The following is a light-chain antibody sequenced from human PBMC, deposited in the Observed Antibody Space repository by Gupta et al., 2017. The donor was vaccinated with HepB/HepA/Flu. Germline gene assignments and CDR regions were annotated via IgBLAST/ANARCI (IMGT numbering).Light chain of an antibody. CDR1: QDIKKN. J-gene: IGKJ2*01. CDR3: QQLDVLPYT. CDR2: GVS. V-gene: IGKV1-33*01. Sequence: DILLTQSPSSLSASVGDRVTITCQASQDIKKNLNWFQQKPGKAPTLLIFGVSNLHTGVPSRFSGSGSATDFILTINGLQPEDVANYYCQQLDVLPYTFGQGTK.